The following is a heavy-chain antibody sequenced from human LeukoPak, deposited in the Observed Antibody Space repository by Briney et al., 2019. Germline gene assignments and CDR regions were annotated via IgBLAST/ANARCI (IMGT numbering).Heavy chain of an antibody. D-gene: IGHD3-10*01. J-gene: IGHJ3*02. CDR2: ISSSSSSYI. CDR1: GFTFSSYS. V-gene: IGHV3-21*01. Sequence: GGSLRLSCAASGFTFSSYSMNWVRQAPGKGLEWVSSISSSSSSYIYYADSVKGRFTISRDNAKNSLYLQMNSLRAEDTAVYYCARELWFGESHRPDYRDAFDIWGQGTMVTVSS. CDR3: ARELWFGESHRPDYRDAFDI.